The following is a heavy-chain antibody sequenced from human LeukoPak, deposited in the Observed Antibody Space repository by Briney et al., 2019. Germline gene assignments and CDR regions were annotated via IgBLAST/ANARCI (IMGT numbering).Heavy chain of an antibody. Sequence: GGSLRLSCAASGFTFSSYGMHWVRQAPGKGLEWVAVIWYDGSNKYYADSVKGRFTISGDNSKNTLYLQMNSLRAEDTAVYYCARGYQLHHYYYYGMDVWGKGTTVTVSS. J-gene: IGHJ6*04. CDR2: IWYDGSNK. D-gene: IGHD2-2*01. CDR1: GFTFSSYG. CDR3: ARGYQLHHYYYYGMDV. V-gene: IGHV3-33*01.